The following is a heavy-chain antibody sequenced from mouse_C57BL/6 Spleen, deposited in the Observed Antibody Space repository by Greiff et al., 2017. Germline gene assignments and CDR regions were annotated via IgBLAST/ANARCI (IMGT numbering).Heavy chain of an antibody. D-gene: IGHD3-3*01. CDR1: GFTFSSYT. CDR2: ISGGGGNT. CDR3: ARHEGAGSWFAH. V-gene: IGHV5-9*01. J-gene: IGHJ3*01. Sequence: EVQVVESGGGLVKPGGSLKLSCAASGFTFSSYTMSWVRQTPEKRLEWVATISGGGGNTYYPDSVKGRFTISRDNAKNTLYLQMSSLRSEDTALYYCARHEGAGSWFAHWGQGTLVTVSA.